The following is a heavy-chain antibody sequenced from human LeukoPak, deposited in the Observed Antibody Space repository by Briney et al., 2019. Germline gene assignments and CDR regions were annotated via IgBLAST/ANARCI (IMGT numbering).Heavy chain of an antibody. CDR3: AKRMGPSIAAADLDY. CDR2: ISHDGKNE. Sequence: GGSLRLSCAASGFTFSNFDMHWVRQAPGKGLEWVAFISHDGKNEYYTDSVKGRFTISRDNAKNTLYLQMNSLRAEDTAVYYCAKRMGPSIAAADLDYWGQGTLVTVSS. V-gene: IGHV3-30*18. J-gene: IGHJ4*02. CDR1: GFTFSNFD. D-gene: IGHD6-13*01.